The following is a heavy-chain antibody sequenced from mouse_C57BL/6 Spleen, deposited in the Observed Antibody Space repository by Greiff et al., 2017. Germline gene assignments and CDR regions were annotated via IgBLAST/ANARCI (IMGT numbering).Heavy chain of an antibody. J-gene: IGHJ4*01. CDR3: ARSGHYYAMDY. V-gene: IGHV1-66*01. D-gene: IGHD3-2*02. CDR1: GYSFTSYY. CDR2: IYPGSGNT. Sequence: VQLQQSGPELVKPGASVKISCKASGYSFTSYYIHWVKQRPGQGLAWIGWIYPGSGNTKYNEKFKGKATLTADTSSSTAYMQLSSLTSEDSAVYYCARSGHYYAMDYWGQGTSVTVSS.